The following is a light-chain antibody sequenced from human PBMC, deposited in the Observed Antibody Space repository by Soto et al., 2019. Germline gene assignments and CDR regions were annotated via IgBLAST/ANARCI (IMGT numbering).Light chain of an antibody. Sequence: EIVMTQSTATLSVSPGERATLSCRASQSINNNLAWYQQKPGQGPRLLIYGASSRATGIPARFSGSVSGTGFTLTTSRLQSEDFAIYYCQQYNNSPLTFVVGTKVEIK. CDR3: QQYNNSPLT. CDR1: QSINNN. CDR2: GAS. V-gene: IGKV3-15*01. J-gene: IGKJ4*01.